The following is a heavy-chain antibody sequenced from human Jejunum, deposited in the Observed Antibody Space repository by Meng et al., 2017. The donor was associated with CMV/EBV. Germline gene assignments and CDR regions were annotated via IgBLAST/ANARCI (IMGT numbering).Heavy chain of an antibody. CDR3: ARHGNYLDV. Sequence: SCKASGYPFTANVIHWVRQAPGQGLEWMGWLTPRTGGTFYAQNFQGRVTMTGDTSISTVYMELRRLTSDDTAVYYCARHGNYLDVWGQGTTVTVSS. CDR2: LTPRTGGT. D-gene: IGHD3-3*01. CDR1: GYPFTANV. V-gene: IGHV1-2*02. J-gene: IGHJ6*02.